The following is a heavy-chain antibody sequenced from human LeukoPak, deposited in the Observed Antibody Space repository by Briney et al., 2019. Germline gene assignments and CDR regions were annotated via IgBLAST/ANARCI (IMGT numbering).Heavy chain of an antibody. CDR3: ARDSVFLRRDGPFDY. V-gene: IGHV3-11*01. CDR1: GFTFSDYY. J-gene: IGHJ4*02. CDR2: ISSSGSTI. D-gene: IGHD5-24*01. Sequence: GGSLRLTCAAPGFTFSDYYMSWIRQAPGKGLEWVSYISSSGSTIYYADSVKGRFTISRDNAKNSLYLQMNSLRAEDTAVYYCARDSVFLRRDGPFDYWGQGTLVTVSS.